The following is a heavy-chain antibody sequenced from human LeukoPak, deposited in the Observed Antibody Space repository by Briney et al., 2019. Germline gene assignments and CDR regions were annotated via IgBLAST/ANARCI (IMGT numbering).Heavy chain of an antibody. D-gene: IGHD3-10*01. V-gene: IGHV3-23*01. J-gene: IGHJ4*02. Sequence: GGSLRLSCAASGFTFSSYAISWVRQAPRKGLEWVSAISGSGGSTYYADSVKGRFTISRDNSKNTLYLQMNSLRAEDTAVYYCAKRSWPSPKAIPCDYWGQGTLVTVSS. CDR2: ISGSGGST. CDR1: GFTFSSYA. CDR3: AKRSWPSPKAIPCDY.